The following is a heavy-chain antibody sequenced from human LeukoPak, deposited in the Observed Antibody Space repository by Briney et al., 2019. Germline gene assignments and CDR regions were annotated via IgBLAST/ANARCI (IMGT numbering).Heavy chain of an antibody. J-gene: IGHJ4*02. CDR2: ISGSGGST. CDR1: GFTFSSYA. Sequence: AGGSLRLSCAASGFTFSSYAMSWVRQAPGKGLEWVSAISGSGGSTYYADSVKGRFTISRDNSKNTLYLQMNSLRAEDTAVYYCATPLTITIFGVVRYWGQGTLVTVSS. CDR3: ATPLTITIFGVVRY. V-gene: IGHV3-23*01. D-gene: IGHD3-3*01.